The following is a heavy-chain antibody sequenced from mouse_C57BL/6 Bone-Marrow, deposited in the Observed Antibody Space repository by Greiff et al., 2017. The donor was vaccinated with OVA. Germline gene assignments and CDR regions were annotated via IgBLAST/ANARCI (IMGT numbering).Heavy chain of an antibody. V-gene: IGHV1-59*01. CDR3: ARYPFPNY. J-gene: IGHJ2*01. Sequence: QVQLQQPGAELVRPGTSVKLSCKASGYTFTSYWMHWVKQRPGQGLEWIGVIDPSDSYTNYNQKFKGKATLTVDTSSSTAYMQLSSLTSEDSAVYYCARYPFPNYWGQGTTLTVSS. CDR1: GYTFTSYW. CDR2: IDPSDSYT.